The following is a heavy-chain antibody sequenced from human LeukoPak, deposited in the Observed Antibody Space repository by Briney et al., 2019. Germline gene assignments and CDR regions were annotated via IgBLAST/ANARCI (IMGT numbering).Heavy chain of an antibody. CDR1: GFTFRSYT. Sequence: GASLRLSRSPSGFTFRSYTMNCVPPATGRGVECGSYNNSGSNYIYYADSEKVRFTIARANAKNSLYLQMNSLRAEDTAVYYCARECHGDQGYGMDVWGQRTTVTVSS. CDR3: ARECHGDQGYGMDV. V-gene: IGHV3-21*01. J-gene: IGHJ6*02. CDR2: NNSGSNYI. D-gene: IGHD4-17*01.